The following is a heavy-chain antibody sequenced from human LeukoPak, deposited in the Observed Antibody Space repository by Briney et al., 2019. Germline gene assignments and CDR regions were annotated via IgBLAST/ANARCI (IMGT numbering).Heavy chain of an antibody. J-gene: IGHJ4*02. V-gene: IGHV3-23*01. D-gene: IGHD3-10*01. CDR2: ISGSGGST. CDR1: GFTFSSYA. Sequence: GGSLRLSCAASGFTFSSYAMSWVRQAPGKGLEWVAAISGSGGSTYYADSVKGRFTISRDNSKNTLYLQMNSLRAEDTAVYYCAKGRTMVRGATLFDYWGQGTLVTVSS. CDR3: AKGRTMVRGATLFDY.